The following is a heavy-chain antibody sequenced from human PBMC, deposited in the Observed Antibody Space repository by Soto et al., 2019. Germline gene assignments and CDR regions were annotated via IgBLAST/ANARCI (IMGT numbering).Heavy chain of an antibody. D-gene: IGHD3-16*01. CDR3: AKGDLDGPGWYYFDY. J-gene: IGHJ4*02. V-gene: IGHV3-23*01. Sequence: PGGSLRLSCAASGFTFSSYAMSWVRQAPGKGLEWVSAISGSGGSTYYADSVKGRFTISRDNSKNTLYLQMNSLRAEDTAVYYCAKGDLDGPGWYYFDYWGQGTLVTVSS. CDR2: ISGSGGST. CDR1: GFTFSSYA.